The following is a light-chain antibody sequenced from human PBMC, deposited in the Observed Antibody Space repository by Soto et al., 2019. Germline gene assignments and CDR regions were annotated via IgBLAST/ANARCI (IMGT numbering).Light chain of an antibody. Sequence: VVWTQSPATLSLSPGERATLSCRASQSVSSYLAWYQQKPGQAPRLLIYDASNRATGIPARFSGSRSGTDFTLTISSLEPEDFAVYYCQQRSIWPLTFGGGTKV. J-gene: IGKJ4*01. CDR1: QSVSSY. CDR2: DAS. CDR3: QQRSIWPLT. V-gene: IGKV3-11*01.